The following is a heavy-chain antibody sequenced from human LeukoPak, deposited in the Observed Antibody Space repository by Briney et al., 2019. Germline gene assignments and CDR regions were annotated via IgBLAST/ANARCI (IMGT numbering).Heavy chain of an antibody. CDR1: GGTFSSYA. D-gene: IGHD6-19*01. J-gene: IGHJ4*02. Sequence: GASVKVSCKASGGTFSSYAISWVRQAPGQGLEWMGGIIPIFGTANYAQKFQGRVTITADESTSTAYMELSSLRSEDTAVHYCARSSVAGSLWYYFDYWGQGTLVTVSS. V-gene: IGHV1-69*13. CDR2: IIPIFGTA. CDR3: ARSSVAGSLWYYFDY.